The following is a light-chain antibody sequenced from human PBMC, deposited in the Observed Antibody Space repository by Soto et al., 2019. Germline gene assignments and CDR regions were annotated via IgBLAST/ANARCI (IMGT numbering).Light chain of an antibody. CDR2: EVS. Sequence: QSALTQPPSVSGSPGQSVAISCTGSSSDVGSYNRVSWYQQPPGTAPRVMIYEVSNRPSGVPDRFSGSKSGNTASLTISGLQAEDEADYYCSSYTSSSTYVFGTGTKLTVL. J-gene: IGLJ1*01. CDR1: SSDVGSYNR. CDR3: SSYTSSSTYV. V-gene: IGLV2-18*02.